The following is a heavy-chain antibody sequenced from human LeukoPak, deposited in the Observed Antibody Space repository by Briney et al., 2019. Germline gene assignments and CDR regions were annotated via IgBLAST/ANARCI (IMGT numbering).Heavy chain of an antibody. CDR2: LSGSDDYT. V-gene: IGHV3-23*01. CDR3: AKEVLDYEIPYWYFDL. CDR1: GFTFSSYW. D-gene: IGHD4-17*01. Sequence: GGSLRLSCAASGFTFSSYWMSWDHQAPGKGMEWVSALSGSDDYTYYADSVKGRFTVSRDNSKNTLYLQSNSLRADDTAVYHCAKEVLDYEIPYWYFDLWGRGTLVTVSS. J-gene: IGHJ2*01.